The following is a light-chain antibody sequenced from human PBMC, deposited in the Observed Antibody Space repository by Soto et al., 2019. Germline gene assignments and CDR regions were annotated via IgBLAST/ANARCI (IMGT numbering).Light chain of an antibody. J-gene: IGKJ2*01. CDR3: QQYHTTPSYT. Sequence: DIVMTQSPDSLAVSLGERATINCRSSQTVLYSSNNKNYLAWYQQKPGQPPKLLISWASAREFGVPDRFSGSGSGTDFTLTISSLQAEDVEVYYCQQYHTTPSYTFGQGTKLEIK. CDR1: QTVLYSSNNKNY. V-gene: IGKV4-1*01. CDR2: WAS.